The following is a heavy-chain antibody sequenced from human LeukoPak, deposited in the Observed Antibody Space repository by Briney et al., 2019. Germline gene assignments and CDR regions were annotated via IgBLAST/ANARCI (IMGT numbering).Heavy chain of an antibody. CDR2: LSGSGGST. Sequence: GRSLRLSCAASGFTFSNYAMSWVRQAPGKGLEWVSGLSGSGGSTDYADSVKGRYTIYRDNSKHTLYLQMNSLRAEDTAVNDLAKHYPGQSYYDGAFDIWGQGTLVTVSS. J-gene: IGHJ3*02. CDR3: AKHYPGQSYYDGAFDI. V-gene: IGHV3-23*01. D-gene: IGHD3-16*01. CDR1: GFTFSNYA.